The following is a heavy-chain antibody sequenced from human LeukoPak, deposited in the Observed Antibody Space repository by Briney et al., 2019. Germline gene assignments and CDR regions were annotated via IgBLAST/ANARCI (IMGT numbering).Heavy chain of an antibody. CDR3: ARDSAAVAGTFDY. Sequence: SVKVSCKASGGTFSSCAISWVRQAPGQGLEWMGGIIPIFGTANYAQKFQGRVTITADESTSTAYMELSSLRSEDTAVYYCARDSAAVAGTFDYWGQGTLVTVSS. D-gene: IGHD6-19*01. J-gene: IGHJ4*02. CDR1: GGTFSSCA. CDR2: IIPIFGTA. V-gene: IGHV1-69*01.